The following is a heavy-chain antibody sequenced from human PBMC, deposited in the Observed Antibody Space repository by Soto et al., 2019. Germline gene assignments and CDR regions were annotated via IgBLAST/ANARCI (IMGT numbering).Heavy chain of an antibody. V-gene: IGHV4-39*01. CDR1: GGSISSSSYY. CDR3: ASRFGESIKYYFDY. Sequence: SETLSLTCTVSGGSISSSSYYWGWIRQPPGKGLEWIGSIYYSGSTYYNPSLKSRVTISVDTSKNQFSLKLSSVTAADTAVYYCASRFGESIKYYFDYWGQGTLVTVSS. CDR2: IYYSGST. D-gene: IGHD3-10*01. J-gene: IGHJ4*02.